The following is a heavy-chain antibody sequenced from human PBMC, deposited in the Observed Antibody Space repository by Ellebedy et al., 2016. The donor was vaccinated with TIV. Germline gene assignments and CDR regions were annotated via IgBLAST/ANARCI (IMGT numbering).Heavy chain of an antibody. CDR1: GFTFSSYW. CDR2: IKQDGSEK. CDR3: AREILTSRGGAFDY. J-gene: IGHJ4*02. V-gene: IGHV3-7*01. Sequence: GESLKISXAASGFTFSSYWMSWVRQAPGKGLEWVANIKQDGSEKYYVDSVKGRFTISRDNAKNSLYLQMNSLRAEDTAVYYCAREILTSRGGAFDYWGQGTLVTVSS. D-gene: IGHD3-16*01.